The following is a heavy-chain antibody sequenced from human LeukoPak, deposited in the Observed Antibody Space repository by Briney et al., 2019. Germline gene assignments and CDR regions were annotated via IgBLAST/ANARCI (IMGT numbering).Heavy chain of an antibody. Sequence: PPETLSLTCAVYGGSFSGYYWSWIRQPPGNGLEWIGEINHSVSTNSNPSLKSRVPISVDTSKNQFSLKLSSVTAADPAVYYCASAGRWARGIEVWGQGTTVTVSS. CDR1: GGSFSGYY. J-gene: IGHJ6*01. D-gene: IGHD3-10*01. CDR2: INHSVST. V-gene: IGHV4-34*01. CDR3: ASAGRWARGIEV.